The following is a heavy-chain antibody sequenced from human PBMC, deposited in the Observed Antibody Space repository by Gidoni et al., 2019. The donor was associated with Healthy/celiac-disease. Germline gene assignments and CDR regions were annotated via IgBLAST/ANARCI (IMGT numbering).Heavy chain of an antibody. CDR1: GGPISSSSYY. D-gene: IGHD6-13*01. CDR3: ASSLRYSSSWYYFDY. V-gene: IGHV4-39*01. Sequence: QLQLQESGPGLVKPSETLSLTCTVSGGPISSSSYYWGWIRQPPGKGLEWIGSIYYSGSTYYNPSLKSRVTISVDTSKNQFSLKLSSVTAADTAVYYCASSLRYSSSWYYFDYWGQGTLVTVSS. CDR2: IYYSGST. J-gene: IGHJ4*02.